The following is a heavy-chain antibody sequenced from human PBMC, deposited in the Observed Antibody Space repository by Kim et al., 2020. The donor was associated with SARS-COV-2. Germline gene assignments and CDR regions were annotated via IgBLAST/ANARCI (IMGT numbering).Heavy chain of an antibody. J-gene: IGHJ2*01. CDR1: GYTFTGYY. Sequence: ASVKVSCKPSGYTFTGYYMHWVRQAPGQGLEWMGWINPNSSGTNYAQKFQGGVTMTRDTSINTAYMELSSLRSDDTAVYYCARGAVPTSWYFDLWGRGTLVTVSS. CDR2: INPNSSGT. CDR3: ARGAVPTSWYFDL. D-gene: IGHD4-17*01. V-gene: IGHV1-2*02.